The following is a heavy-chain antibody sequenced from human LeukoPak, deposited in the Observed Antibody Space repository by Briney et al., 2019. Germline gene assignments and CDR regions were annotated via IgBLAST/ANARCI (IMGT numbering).Heavy chain of an antibody. CDR1: RFTFSTYS. Sequence: PGGSLRLSCAASRFTFSTYSMNWVRQAPGKGLEWVSSISSSSSYIYYADSVKGRFTISIDNAKNSLYLQMNSLRAEDTAVYYCARDAADTMVRGVTGAFDIWGQGTMVTVSS. D-gene: IGHD3-10*01. V-gene: IGHV3-21*01. CDR2: ISSSSSYI. J-gene: IGHJ3*02. CDR3: ARDAADTMVRGVTGAFDI.